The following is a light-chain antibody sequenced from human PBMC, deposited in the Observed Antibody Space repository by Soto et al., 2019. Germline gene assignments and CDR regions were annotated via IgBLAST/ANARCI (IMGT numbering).Light chain of an antibody. CDR1: QHVSYW. Sequence: DIQMTQSPSSVSASVGDTVVISCRASQHVSYWLAWYQQKPGEAPKLLIYTTSTLQSGVPSRFSGRGSGTHFALTISSLQPEDFATYYCQQGTSFPLTFGGGTKVEVK. CDR3: QQGTSFPLT. CDR2: TTS. J-gene: IGKJ4*01. V-gene: IGKV1-12*01.